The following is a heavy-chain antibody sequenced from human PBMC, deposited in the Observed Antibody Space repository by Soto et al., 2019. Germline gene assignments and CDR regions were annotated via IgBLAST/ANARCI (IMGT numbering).Heavy chain of an antibody. Sequence: GGSLRLSCAASGFTVSSNYMSWVRQAPGKGLEWVSVIYSGGSTYYADSVKGRFTISRDNSKNTLYLQMNSLRAEDTALYYCAAGVVTAYYYYGMDVWGQGTTVTVSS. D-gene: IGHD2-15*01. CDR3: AAGVVTAYYYYGMDV. CDR2: IYSGGST. V-gene: IGHV3-53*01. J-gene: IGHJ6*02. CDR1: GFTVSSNY.